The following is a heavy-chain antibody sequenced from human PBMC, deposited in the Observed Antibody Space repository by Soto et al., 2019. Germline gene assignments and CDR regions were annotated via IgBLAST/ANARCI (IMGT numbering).Heavy chain of an antibody. J-gene: IGHJ4*02. D-gene: IGHD3-10*01. Sequence: SVKVSCKASGGTFSSYAISWVRQAPGQGLEWMGGIIPIFGTANYAQKFQGRVTITADESTSTAYMELSSLRSEDTAVYYCARAAVDSYGSGSYYNLGFDYWGQGTLVTVSS. CDR1: GGTFSSYA. V-gene: IGHV1-69*13. CDR3: ARAAVDSYGSGSYYNLGFDY. CDR2: IIPIFGTA.